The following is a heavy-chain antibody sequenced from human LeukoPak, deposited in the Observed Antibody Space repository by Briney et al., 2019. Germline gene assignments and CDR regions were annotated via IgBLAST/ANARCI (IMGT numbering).Heavy chain of an antibody. V-gene: IGHV3-53*04. CDR1: GFTVSSSY. CDR3: ARVRSGYDFDAFDI. CDR2: IYSGGST. J-gene: IGHJ3*02. D-gene: IGHD5-12*01. Sequence: GGSLRLSCAASGFTVSSSYMSWVRQAPGKGLEWVSVIYSGGSTYYADSVKGRFTISRHNSKNTLYLQMNSLRAEDTAVYYCARVRSGYDFDAFDIWGQGTMVTVSS.